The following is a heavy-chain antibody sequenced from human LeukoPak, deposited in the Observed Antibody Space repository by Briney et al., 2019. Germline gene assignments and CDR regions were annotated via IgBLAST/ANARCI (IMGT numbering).Heavy chain of an antibody. Sequence: ASVKVSCKASGYTFTSYDINWVRQATGQGLEWMGWINPNSGGTNYAQKFQGRVALTRDTSITTSYMDLSGLTSDDTAVYYCAKVQYLTLDAFDIWGRGTMVTVS. CDR1: GYTFTSYD. V-gene: IGHV1-2*02. D-gene: IGHD2-21*02. CDR2: INPNSGGT. CDR3: AKVQYLTLDAFDI. J-gene: IGHJ3*02.